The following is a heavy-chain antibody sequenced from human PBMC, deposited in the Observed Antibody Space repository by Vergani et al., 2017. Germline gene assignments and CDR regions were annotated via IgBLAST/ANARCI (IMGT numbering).Heavy chain of an antibody. CDR2: INHSGST. CDR1: GGSFSGYY. J-gene: IGHJ5*02. V-gene: IGHV4-34*01. CDR3: ARAGGEAARRRFVGFDP. D-gene: IGHD6-6*01. Sequence: QVQLQQWGAGLLKPSETLSLTCAVYGGSFSGYYWSWIRQPPGKGLEWIGEINHSGSTNYNPSLKSRVTISVDTSKNQLSLKLSSVTAADTAVYYCARAGGEAARRRFVGFDPWGQGTLVTVSS.